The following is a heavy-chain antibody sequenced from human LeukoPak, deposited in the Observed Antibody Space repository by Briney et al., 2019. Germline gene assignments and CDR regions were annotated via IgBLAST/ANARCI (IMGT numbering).Heavy chain of an antibody. CDR3: LPSYSSSFPDYYYYYMDV. Sequence: GGSLSLSCVVSGFTFSTYAMSWVRPAPGKGLEWVSGISGSGGTPYYADSMDGRFTISRDNSKNTLYLQMDSLRAEDTAVYYCLPSYSSSFPDYYYYYMDVWGKGTTVTVSS. J-gene: IGHJ6*03. D-gene: IGHD6-6*01. CDR2: ISGSGGTP. CDR1: GFTFSTYA. V-gene: IGHV3-23*01.